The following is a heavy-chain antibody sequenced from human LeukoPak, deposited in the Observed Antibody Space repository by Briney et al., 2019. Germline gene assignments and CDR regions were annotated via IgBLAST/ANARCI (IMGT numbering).Heavy chain of an antibody. Sequence: PGGSLRLAXAASGFTFDDYGMSWVRQGPGMGLEWVSGINWNGGSTAYADSVKGRFAISRDNAKNSLYLQMNSLRAGDTAVYYCAKGSQTDAFDIWGQGTMVTVSS. CDR2: INWNGGST. CDR3: AKGSQTDAFDI. CDR1: GFTFDDYG. J-gene: IGHJ3*02. V-gene: IGHV3-20*04. D-gene: IGHD3-10*01.